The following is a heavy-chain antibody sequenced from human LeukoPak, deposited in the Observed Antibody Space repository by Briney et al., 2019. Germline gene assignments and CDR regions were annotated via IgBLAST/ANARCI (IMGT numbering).Heavy chain of an antibody. CDR2: INHSGST. Sequence: SETLSLTCAVYGRSFSGYYWSWIRQPPGKGLEWIGEINHSGSTNYNPSLKSRVTISVDTSKNQFSLKLSSVTAADTAVYYCARGLGDGYNYLTRAHDYWGQGTLVTVSS. V-gene: IGHV4-34*01. J-gene: IGHJ4*02. D-gene: IGHD5-24*01. CDR3: ARGLGDGYNYLTRAHDY. CDR1: GRSFSGYY.